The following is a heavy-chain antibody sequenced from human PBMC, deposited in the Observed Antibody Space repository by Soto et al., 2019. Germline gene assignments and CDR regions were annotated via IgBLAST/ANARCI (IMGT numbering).Heavy chain of an antibody. D-gene: IGHD3-3*01. V-gene: IGHV3-43*01. CDR3: AKAKRFLEWLFDAFGI. J-gene: IGHJ3*02. CDR1: GFTFDDYT. Sequence: GESLKISCAASGFTFDDYTMHWVRQAPGKGLEWVSLISWDGGSTYYADSVKGRFTISRDNSKNSLYLQMNSLRTEDTALYYCAKAKRFLEWLFDAFGIWGQGTMVTVSS. CDR2: ISWDGGST.